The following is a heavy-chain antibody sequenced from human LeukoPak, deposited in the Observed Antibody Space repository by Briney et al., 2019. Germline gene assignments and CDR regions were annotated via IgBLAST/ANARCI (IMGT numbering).Heavy chain of an antibody. CDR1: GYTFTSYG. CDR3: ARDPEYSSSSVFDY. Sequence: ASVKVSCKASGYTFTSYGISWVRQAPGQGLEWMGWISAYNGNTNYAQKFQGRVTITADESTSTAYMELSSLRSEDTAVYYCARDPEYSSSSVFDYWGQGTLVTVSS. D-gene: IGHD6-6*01. V-gene: IGHV1-18*01. J-gene: IGHJ4*02. CDR2: ISAYNGNT.